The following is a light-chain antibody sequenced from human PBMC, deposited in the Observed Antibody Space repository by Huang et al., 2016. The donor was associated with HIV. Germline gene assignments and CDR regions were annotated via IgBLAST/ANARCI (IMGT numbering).Light chain of an antibody. CDR3: QQSFSVPRT. CDR2: TAS. V-gene: IGKV1-39*01. Sequence: DIQMTQSPSSLSASVGDRVTFTCRANQTISKSLNWYKQKPGRTPKLLIYTASTLEGGVPSRFSGSGSGSRFTLNITNLQPEDFATYYCQQSFSVPRTFG. J-gene: IGKJ1*01. CDR1: QTISKS.